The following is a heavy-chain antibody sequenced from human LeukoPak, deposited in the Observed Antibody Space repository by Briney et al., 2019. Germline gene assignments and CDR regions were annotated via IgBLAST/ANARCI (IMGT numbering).Heavy chain of an antibody. CDR1: GGTFSSYA. Sequence: SVKVSCKASGGTFSSYAISWVRQAPEQGLEWMGGIIPIFGTANYAQKFQGRVTITADESTSTAYMELSSLRSEDTAVYYCAREGYYYDSSGYYALDYWGQGTLVTVSS. CDR3: AREGYYYDSSGYYALDY. V-gene: IGHV1-69*13. D-gene: IGHD3-22*01. CDR2: IIPIFGTA. J-gene: IGHJ4*02.